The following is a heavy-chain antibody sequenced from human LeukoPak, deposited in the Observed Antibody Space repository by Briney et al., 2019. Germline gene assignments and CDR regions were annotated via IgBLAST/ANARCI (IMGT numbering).Heavy chain of an antibody. CDR2: LYGGGST. CDR3: AREGRFLEWLSLRYGMDV. Sequence: GGSLRLSCAASGFTVSHNYMSWVRQAPGKGLEWVSTLYGGGSTFYADSVKGRFTISRDNSNNTLYLQMNSLSAEDTAMYYCAREGRFLEWLSLRYGMDVWGQGTTVTVSS. V-gene: IGHV3-53*01. CDR1: GFTVSHNY. J-gene: IGHJ6*02. D-gene: IGHD3-3*01.